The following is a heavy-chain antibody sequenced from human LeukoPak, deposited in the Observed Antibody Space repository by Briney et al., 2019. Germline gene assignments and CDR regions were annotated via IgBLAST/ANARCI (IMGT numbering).Heavy chain of an antibody. CDR2: INWNGGST. CDR1: GCTFYDYG. Sequence: GGSLRLSCAASGCTFYDYGMSWVRQAPGKGLEWVSGINWNGGSTGYADSVKGRFTISRDNAKNSLYLQMNSLRAEDTALYYCARGYGSGEDGDYWGQGTLVTVSS. D-gene: IGHD3-10*01. CDR3: ARGYGSGEDGDY. J-gene: IGHJ4*02. V-gene: IGHV3-20*04.